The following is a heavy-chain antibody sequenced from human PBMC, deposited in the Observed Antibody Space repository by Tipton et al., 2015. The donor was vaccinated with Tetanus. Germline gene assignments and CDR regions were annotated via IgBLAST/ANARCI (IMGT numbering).Heavy chain of an antibody. CDR2: IYTSGST. J-gene: IGHJ6*02. Sequence: LRLSCTVSGGSINNYYWSWIRQPAGKGLEWIGHIYTSGSTNYNPSLKSRVTMSVDTSKNQFSLKLSSVTAADTAVYYCARAEVNFTTAPPGYYNVYYYYGMDVWGQGTTVTVSS. D-gene: IGHD3-9*01. CDR1: GGSINNYY. CDR3: ARAEVNFTTAPPGYYNVYYYYGMDV. V-gene: IGHV4-4*07.